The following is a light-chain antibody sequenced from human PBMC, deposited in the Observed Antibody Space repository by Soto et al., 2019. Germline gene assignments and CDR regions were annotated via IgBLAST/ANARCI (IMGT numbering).Light chain of an antibody. V-gene: IGKV3-15*01. CDR3: HHYYDWPPWT. CDR1: QSVSNS. Sequence: ETLLTQSPATLSMSPGETATLSCRASQSVSNSLAWYQQKPGQPPSLLIYATSSRATGVPARFTGSGFGTEFTLTNCCLQSEDLAVYDCHHYYDWPPWTFGQGTKVDIK. CDR2: ATS. J-gene: IGKJ1*01.